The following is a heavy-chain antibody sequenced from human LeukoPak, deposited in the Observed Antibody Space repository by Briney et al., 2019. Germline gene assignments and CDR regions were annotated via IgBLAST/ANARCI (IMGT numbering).Heavy chain of an antibody. CDR3: ARDNRGGEEGFDY. CDR1: GGSISSSSYY. CDR2: IYYSGST. Sequence: SETLSLTCTVSGGSISSSSYYWGWIRQPRGKGLEWIGSIYYSGSTYYNPSLKSRVTISVDTSKNQFSLRLSSVTAADTAVYYCARDNRGGEEGFDYWGQGTLVTVSS. D-gene: IGHD3-16*01. J-gene: IGHJ4*02. V-gene: IGHV4-39*07.